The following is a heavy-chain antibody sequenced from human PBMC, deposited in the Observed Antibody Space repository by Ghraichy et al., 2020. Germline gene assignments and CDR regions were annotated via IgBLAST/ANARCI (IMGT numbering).Heavy chain of an antibody. J-gene: IGHJ6*02. D-gene: IGHD3-3*01. CDR3: ARDRGPNYYDFWSGYSPYYGMDV. CDR1: GGSISSYY. Sequence: SETLSLTCTVSGGSISSYYWSWIRQPPGKGLEWIGYIYYSGSTNYNPSLKSRVTISVDTSKNQFSLKLSSVTAADTAVYYCARDRGPNYYDFWSGYSPYYGMDVWGQGTTVTVSS. V-gene: IGHV4-59*01. CDR2: IYYSGST.